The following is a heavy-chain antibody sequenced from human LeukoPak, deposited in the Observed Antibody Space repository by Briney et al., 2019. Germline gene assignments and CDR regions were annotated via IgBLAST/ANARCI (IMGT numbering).Heavy chain of an antibody. J-gene: IGHJ4*02. Sequence: PSETLSLTCTVSGGSISSYYWSWIRQPAGEGLEWIGRIYTSGSTNYNPSLKSRVTMSVDTSKNQFSLKLSSVTAADTAVYYCASYYYDSSGYYSRVGNFDYWGQGTLVTVSS. CDR2: IYTSGST. D-gene: IGHD3-22*01. CDR3: ASYYYDSSGYYSRVGNFDY. V-gene: IGHV4-4*07. CDR1: GGSISSYY.